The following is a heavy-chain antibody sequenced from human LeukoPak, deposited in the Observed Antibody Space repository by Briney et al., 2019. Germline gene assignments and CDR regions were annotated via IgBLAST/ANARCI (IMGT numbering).Heavy chain of an antibody. CDR1: GYTFTSYG. D-gene: IGHD5-18*01. CDR3: ARDGDVDTAMPGGIWFDP. Sequence: SVKVSCKASGYTFTSYGISWVRQAPGQGLEWMGWISAYNGNTNYAQKLQGRVTMTTDTSTSTAYMELRSLRSDDTAVYYCARDGDVDTAMPGGIWFDPWGQGTLVTVSS. V-gene: IGHV1-18*01. J-gene: IGHJ5*02. CDR2: ISAYNGNT.